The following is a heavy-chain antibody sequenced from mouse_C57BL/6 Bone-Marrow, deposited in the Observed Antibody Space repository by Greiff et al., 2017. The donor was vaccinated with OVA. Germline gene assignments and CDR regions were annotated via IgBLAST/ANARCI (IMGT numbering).Heavy chain of an antibody. CDR1: GYPITSDY. V-gene: IGHV3-8*01. CDR3: ATFYGSSPYWYFDV. D-gene: IGHD1-1*01. J-gene: IGHJ1*03. CDR2: ISYSGST. Sequence: EPGPGLAKPSQTLSLTCSVTGYPITSDYWNWIRKVPGNKFEYMGYISYSGSTYYNPSLKSRISITRDTSKNQYYLQLNSVTTEDTATYSCATFYGSSPYWYFDVWGTGTTVTVSS.